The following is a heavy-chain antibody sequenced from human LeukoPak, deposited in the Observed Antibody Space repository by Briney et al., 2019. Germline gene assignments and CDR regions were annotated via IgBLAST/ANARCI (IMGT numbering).Heavy chain of an antibody. V-gene: IGHV6-1*01. D-gene: IGHD3-22*01. CDR1: GDSVSSNSVA. CDR2: TYYRSRWYN. CDR3: VRDGVPVVANLDY. Sequence: SQTLSLTCAISGDSVSSNSVAWNWIRQSPSRGLEWLGRTYYRSRWYNDYAVSVKSRITINPDTSKNQLSLQLNSVTPEDTAVYYCVRDGVPVVANLDYWGQGTLVTVSS. J-gene: IGHJ4*02.